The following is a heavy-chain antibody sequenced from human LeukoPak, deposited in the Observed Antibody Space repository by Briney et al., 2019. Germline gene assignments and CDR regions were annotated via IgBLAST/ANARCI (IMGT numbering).Heavy chain of an antibody. J-gene: IGHJ4*02. D-gene: IGHD4-23*01. Sequence: SETLSLTCAVSGGSISSGGYSWSWIRQPPGKGLEWIGYIHYSGSTNYNPSLKSRVTISMDTSKNQFSLKLSSVTAPDTAVYYCARERCGGNSGRCQVDYFDNWGQGILVTVSS. CDR3: ARERCGGNSGRCQVDYFDN. V-gene: IGHV4-61*08. CDR2: IHYSGST. CDR1: GGSISSGGYS.